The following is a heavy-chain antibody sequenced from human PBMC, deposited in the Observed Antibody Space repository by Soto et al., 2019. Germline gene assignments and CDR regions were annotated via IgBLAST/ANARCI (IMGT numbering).Heavy chain of an antibody. CDR1: GGSIGSRDYY. J-gene: IGHJ6*02. CDR3: ARDKGGAALKGSGMDV. D-gene: IGHD3-10*01. CDR2: IYYDGST. Sequence: QVQVQESGPGLVKPSQTLSLKCSVSGGSIGSRDYYWSWIRQHPEKGLEWIGSIYYDGSTDYNPSLRGRPTMSLDTPMNEFSLKLTSVTAADTAVYYCARDKGGAALKGSGMDVWGQGTTVTVS. V-gene: IGHV4-31*02.